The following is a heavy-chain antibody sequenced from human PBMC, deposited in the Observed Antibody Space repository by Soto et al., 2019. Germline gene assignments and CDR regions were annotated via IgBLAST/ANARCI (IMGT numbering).Heavy chain of an antibody. CDR2: ISDYNGNT. D-gene: IGHD6-6*01. J-gene: IGHJ4*02. V-gene: IGHV1-18*01. CDR3: ARDTRVPVSSSTYYFDY. Sequence: QVQLVQSGAEVKKPGASVKVSCKASGYTFTSYGISWVRQAPGQGLEWMGWISDYNGNTNYAQKLQGRVTMATDTSTSTAYMELRSLRCDDTAVYYCARDTRVPVSSSTYYFDYWGQGTLVTVSS. CDR1: GYTFTSYG.